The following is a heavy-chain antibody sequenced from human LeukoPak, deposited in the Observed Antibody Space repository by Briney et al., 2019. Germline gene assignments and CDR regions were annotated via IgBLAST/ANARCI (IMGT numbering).Heavy chain of an antibody. J-gene: IGHJ3*02. V-gene: IGHV4-59*08. CDR1: GGSISSYF. Sequence: SETLSLACTVSGGSISSYFWSWVRQPPGKGLEWIGYIYYSGSTNYNPSLKSRVNISVDTSKNQFSLKLSSVTAADTAVYYCARSYYFESSGYKQYVFDIWGQGTMVTVSS. D-gene: IGHD3-22*01. CDR3: ARSYYFESSGYKQYVFDI. CDR2: IYYSGST.